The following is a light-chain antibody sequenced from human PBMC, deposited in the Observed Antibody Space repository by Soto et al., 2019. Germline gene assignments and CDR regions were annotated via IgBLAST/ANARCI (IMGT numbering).Light chain of an antibody. Sequence: QSVLTQPPSASGTPGQTVTMSCSGSSSNIGSNPVQWYQQFPGTAPKLLIYRNNQRPSGVPDRFSDSKSGTSASLAISGVQPEDEADYHCATWEDTLYGPVFGGGTKLTVL. J-gene: IGLJ3*02. CDR1: SSNIGSNP. CDR3: ATWEDTLYGPV. V-gene: IGLV1-44*01. CDR2: RNN.